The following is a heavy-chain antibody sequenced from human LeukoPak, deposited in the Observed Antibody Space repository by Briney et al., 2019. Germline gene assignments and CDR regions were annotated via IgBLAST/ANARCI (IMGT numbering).Heavy chain of an antibody. CDR2: IYTSGST. CDR1: GESVNSYY. D-gene: IGHD3-9*01. Sequence: SETLSLTCTVSGESVNSYYWSWIRQPAGKGLEWIGRIYTSGSTNYNPSLKSRVTMSVDTSKNQFSLKLSSVTAADTAVYYCARDKDILTGLYYYGMDVWGQGTTVTVSS. CDR3: ARDKDILTGLYYYGMDV. J-gene: IGHJ6*02. V-gene: IGHV4-4*07.